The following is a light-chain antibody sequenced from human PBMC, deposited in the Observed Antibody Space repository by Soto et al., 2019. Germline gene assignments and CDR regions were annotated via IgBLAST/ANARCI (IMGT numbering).Light chain of an antibody. CDR2: DAS. CDR3: QHYKTWPLS. Sequence: IVMTQSPATLSVSPGERATLSCRASQSIGSTLAWYQQKPGQTPRLLIYDASTRATGIPARFSGIGPGTEFTLIISSLQSEDFAVYYCQHYKTWPLSFGGGTKVEI. V-gene: IGKV3-15*01. CDR1: QSIGST. J-gene: IGKJ4*01.